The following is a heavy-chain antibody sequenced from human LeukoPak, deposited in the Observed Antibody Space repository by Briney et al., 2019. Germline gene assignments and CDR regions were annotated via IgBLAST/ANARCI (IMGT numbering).Heavy chain of an antibody. V-gene: IGHV5-51*01. CDR3: ARSLGGYSSSSDYYYYYMDV. J-gene: IGHJ6*03. CDR1: GYSFTSYW. Sequence: GESLKISCKGSGYSFTSYWIGWVRQMPGKGLEWMGIIYPGDSDTRYSPSFQGQVTISADKSISTAYLQWSSLKASDTAMYYCARSLGGYSSSSDYYYYYMDVWGKGTTVTVSS. CDR2: IYPGDSDT. D-gene: IGHD6-6*01.